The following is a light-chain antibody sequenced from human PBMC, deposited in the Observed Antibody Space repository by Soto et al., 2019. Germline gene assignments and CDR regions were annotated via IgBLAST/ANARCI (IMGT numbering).Light chain of an antibody. Sequence: EIVLTQSPGTLSLSPGERATLSCRASQSVSSSYLAWYQQKPGQAPRLLIYGASGRATGIPDRFSGSGSGTSFTITISRPEPDDFAVYYCQQYGSSPPVTFGHGTRLEIK. CDR2: GAS. CDR3: QQYGSSPPVT. V-gene: IGKV3-20*01. J-gene: IGKJ5*01. CDR1: QSVSSSY.